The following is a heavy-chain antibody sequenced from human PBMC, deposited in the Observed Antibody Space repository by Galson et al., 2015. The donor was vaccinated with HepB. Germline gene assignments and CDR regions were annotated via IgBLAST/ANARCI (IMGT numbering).Heavy chain of an antibody. CDR1: GFTFSSYS. V-gene: IGHV3-48*02. Sequence: SLRLSCAASGFTFSSYSMNWVRQAPGKGLEWVSYISSSSSTIYYADSVKGRFTISRDNAKNSLYLQMNSLRDEDTAVYYCAREYYYDSSGYYSPPPDYYGMDVWCQGTTVTVSS. CDR3: AREYYYDSSGYYSPPPDYYGMDV. J-gene: IGHJ6*02. CDR2: ISSSSSTI. D-gene: IGHD3-22*01.